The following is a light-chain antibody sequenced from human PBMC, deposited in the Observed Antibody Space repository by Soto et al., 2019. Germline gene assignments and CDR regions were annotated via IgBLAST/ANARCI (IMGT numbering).Light chain of an antibody. Sequence: EILLQQSTATLSFSPEVRATLSCMACQSVSSYLAWYQQKPGQAPRLLIYDASNRATGIPARFSGSGSGTDFTLTISSLEPEDFAVYYCQQRSNWSWTFGQGTKVDI. CDR3: QQRSNWSWT. J-gene: IGKJ1*01. CDR1: QSVSSY. CDR2: DAS. V-gene: IGKV3-11*01.